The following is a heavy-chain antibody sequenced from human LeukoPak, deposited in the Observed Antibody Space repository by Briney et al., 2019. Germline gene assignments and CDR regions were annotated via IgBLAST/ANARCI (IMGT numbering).Heavy chain of an antibody. Sequence: PSETLSLTCTVSGGSISSSGYYWGWIRQPPGKGLEWIGSIYSSGSTYYNPSLKSRVTISINTSKNQFSLKLNSVTAADTAVYYCARSGPADSYDYVLFDPWGQGTLVTVSS. CDR3: ARSGPADSYDYVLFDP. J-gene: IGHJ5*02. CDR1: GGSISSSGYY. CDR2: IYSSGST. D-gene: IGHD3-16*01. V-gene: IGHV4-39*07.